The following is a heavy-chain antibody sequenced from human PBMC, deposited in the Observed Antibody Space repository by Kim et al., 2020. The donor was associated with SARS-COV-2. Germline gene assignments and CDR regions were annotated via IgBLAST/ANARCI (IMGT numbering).Heavy chain of an antibody. V-gene: IGHV4-59*01. CDR3: ARRPIAVAGPLFDY. Sequence: PSLKSRVTISVDTSKNQFSLKLSSVTAADTAVYYCARRPIAVAGPLFDYWGQGTLVTVSS. D-gene: IGHD6-19*01. J-gene: IGHJ4*02.